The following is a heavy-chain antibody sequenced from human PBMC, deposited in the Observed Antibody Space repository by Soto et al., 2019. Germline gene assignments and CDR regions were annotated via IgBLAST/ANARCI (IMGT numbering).Heavy chain of an antibody. V-gene: IGHV1-8*02. CDR3: EVTTGY. CDR1: GYTFTSYG. Sequence: GASVKVSCKASGYTFTSYGISWVRQASGQGLEYMGWMSPESGNTGYAPQFQGRVTMTRNTSISTAYMELSSLRSEDTAVYYCEVTTGYWGQGTKVTVSS. J-gene: IGHJ4*02. CDR2: MSPESGNT. D-gene: IGHD2-21*02.